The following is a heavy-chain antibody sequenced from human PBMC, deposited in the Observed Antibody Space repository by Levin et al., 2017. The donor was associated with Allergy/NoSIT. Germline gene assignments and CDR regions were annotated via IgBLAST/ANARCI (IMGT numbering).Heavy chain of an antibody. Sequence: PGGSLRLSCAASGFTFSDYYMSWIRQAPGKGLEWVSYISSSGSTIYYADSVKGRFTISRDNAKNSLYLQMNSLRAEDTAVYYCARDRGLGYSSGWYLYGMDVWGQGTTVTVSS. CDR3: ARDRGLGYSSGWYLYGMDV. D-gene: IGHD6-19*01. CDR1: GFTFSDYY. V-gene: IGHV3-11*01. J-gene: IGHJ6*02. CDR2: ISSSGSTI.